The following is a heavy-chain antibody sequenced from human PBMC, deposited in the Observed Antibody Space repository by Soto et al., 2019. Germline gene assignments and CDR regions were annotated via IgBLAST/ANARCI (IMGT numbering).Heavy chain of an antibody. D-gene: IGHD2-8*02. J-gene: IGHJ5*02. CDR2: LITMFNKA. CDR1: GGSDVFNNYP. CDR3: ARHYPTAGSGAGWFDP. V-gene: IGHV1-69*01. Sequence: QVQLVQSGAEIQKPASSVKVSCKASGGSDVFNNYPVSWVRQAPGQGLEWMGALITMFNKADYAQRFLGRVTITADEFTRTVYMDLTSLTSDDTAVYYCARHYPTAGSGAGWFDPWGQGTLVTVSS.